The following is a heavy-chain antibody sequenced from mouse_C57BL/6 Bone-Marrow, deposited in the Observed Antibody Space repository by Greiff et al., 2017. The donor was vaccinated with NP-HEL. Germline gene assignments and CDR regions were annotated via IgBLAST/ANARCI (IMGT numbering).Heavy chain of an antibody. CDR2: INPSTGGT. D-gene: IGHD1-1*01. Sequence: EVQLQQSGPELVKPGASVKISCKASGYSFTGYYMNWVKQSPEKSLEWIGEINPSTGGTTYNQKFKAKATLTVDKSSSTAYMQLKSLTSEDSAVYYCARRYGSSYRYFDVWGTGTTVTVSS. V-gene: IGHV1-42*01. J-gene: IGHJ1*03. CDR1: GYSFTGYY. CDR3: ARRYGSSYRYFDV.